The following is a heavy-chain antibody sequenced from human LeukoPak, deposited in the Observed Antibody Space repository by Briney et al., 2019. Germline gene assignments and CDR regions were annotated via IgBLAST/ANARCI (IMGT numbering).Heavy chain of an antibody. J-gene: IGHJ4*02. CDR1: GGTFSNYA. D-gene: IGHD2-8*01. Sequence: GASVKVSCKASGGTFSNYAISWVRQAPGQGLEWMGGIIPIFGTANYAQKFRGRVTITADKSTRTAYMELSSLRSEDTAVYYCAKDPDCTSGICYTFFDYWGQGTLVTVSS. V-gene: IGHV1-69*06. CDR3: AKDPDCTSGICYTFFDY. CDR2: IIPIFGTA.